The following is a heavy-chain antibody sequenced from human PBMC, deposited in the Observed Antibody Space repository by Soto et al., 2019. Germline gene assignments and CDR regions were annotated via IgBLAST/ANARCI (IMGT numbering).Heavy chain of an antibody. J-gene: IGHJ6*02. D-gene: IGHD2-21*02. V-gene: IGHV1-69*08. CDR2: XXPVLGTT. CDR3: XXRRYCGYDCYQKHYYGMDV. CDR1: GDTFSSYI. Sequence: QVQLVQSGAEVKKPGSSVKVSCRSSGDTFSSYIVXWXXXXXXXXXEWVGXXXPVLGTTDYAQSFRGRVTITADRSTNTVYXELSSLRSQDXXVYYXXXRRYCGYDCYQKHYYGMDVWGQGTTVTVSS.